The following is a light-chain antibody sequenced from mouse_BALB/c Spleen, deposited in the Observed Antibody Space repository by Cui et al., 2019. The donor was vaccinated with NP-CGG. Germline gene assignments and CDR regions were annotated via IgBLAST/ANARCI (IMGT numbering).Light chain of an antibody. Sequence: AVTQEASLTTSPGETVTLTCRSSTGAVTTSNYANWVQEKPDHLFTGLIGGTKNRAPGVPARFSGSLIGDKAALTITGAQTEDEAIYFCALWYSNHWVFGGGTKLTVL. CDR3: ALWYSNHWV. J-gene: IGLJ1*01. CDR2: GTK. V-gene: IGLV1*01. CDR1: TGAVTTSNY.